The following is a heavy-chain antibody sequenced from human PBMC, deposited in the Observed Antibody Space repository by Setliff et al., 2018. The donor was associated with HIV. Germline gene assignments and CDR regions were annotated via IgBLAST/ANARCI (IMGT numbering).Heavy chain of an antibody. J-gene: IGHJ4*02. Sequence: GASVKVSCKASGYTFSDYYMHWVQQAPGQGLEWMGWISTYTSDTNYAQKFQGRVTMTTDPSTSTAFLELRGLRSVDSAVYYCARLDTTGYYFSPHGYFENWGQGTLVTVSS. CDR2: ISTYTSDT. CDR3: ARLDTTGYYFSPHGYFEN. V-gene: IGHV1-18*04. D-gene: IGHD3-22*01. CDR1: GYTFSDYY.